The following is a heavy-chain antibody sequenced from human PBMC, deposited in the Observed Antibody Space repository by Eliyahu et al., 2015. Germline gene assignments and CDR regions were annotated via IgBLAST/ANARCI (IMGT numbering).Heavy chain of an antibody. J-gene: IGHJ5*02. CDR1: GYSISSGYY. D-gene: IGHD6-13*01. Sequence: QVQLQESGPGLVKPSETLSLTCAVSGYSISSGYYWGWIRQPPGKGLEWIGSIYHSGSTYYNPSLKSRVTISVDTSKNQFSLKLSSVTAADTAVYYCARGPMGAAAGWWFDPWGQGTLVTVSS. CDR3: ARGPMGAAAGWWFDP. V-gene: IGHV4-38-2*01. CDR2: IYHSGST.